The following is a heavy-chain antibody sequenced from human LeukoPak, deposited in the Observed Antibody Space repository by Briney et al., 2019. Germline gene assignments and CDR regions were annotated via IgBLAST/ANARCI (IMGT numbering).Heavy chain of an antibody. CDR3: ARRGGSVSYLFDY. V-gene: IGHV4-59*08. Sequence: SETLSLTCTVSDGSIGAYYWSWIRQPPGKGLEWIGHISSSGTTNFNPSLNSRASISINTSMNQFSLKLRSVTAADTVIYFCARRGGSVSYLFDYWGQGALVAVSS. J-gene: IGHJ4*02. D-gene: IGHD3-10*01. CDR1: DGSIGAYY. CDR2: ISSSGTT.